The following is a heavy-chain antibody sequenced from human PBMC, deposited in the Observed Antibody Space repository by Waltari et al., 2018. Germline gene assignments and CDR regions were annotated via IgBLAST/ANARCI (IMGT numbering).Heavy chain of an antibody. J-gene: IGHJ4*02. V-gene: IGHV4-4*02. CDR3: ARDRGKGLYLDS. CDR2: IYRTGKT. D-gene: IGHD2-15*01. Sequence: QVQLRESGPGLVNPSGTLSLTCIVSGDSLTNNFWWSWVRQRPGKSLEWLGQIYRTGKTNYNPSLESLVIVSIDTSNNQLSLKLTSVTAADTAIYYCARDRGKGLYLDSWGQGILVTVSP. CDR1: GDSLTNNFW.